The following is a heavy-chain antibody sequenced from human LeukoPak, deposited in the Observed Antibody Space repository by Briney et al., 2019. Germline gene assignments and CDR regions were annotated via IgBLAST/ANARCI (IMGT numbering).Heavy chain of an antibody. CDR2: ISGSGGST. V-gene: IGHV3-23*01. D-gene: IGHD6-13*01. CDR1: GFTFSSCA. CDR3: AILPGYSSSWYEVDY. Sequence: GESLKISCAASGFTFSSCAMSWVRQAPGKGLEWVSGISGSGGSTYYADSVKGRFTISRDNSKNTLYLQMNSPRAEDTAVYYCAILPGYSSSWYEVDYWGQGTLVTVSS. J-gene: IGHJ4*02.